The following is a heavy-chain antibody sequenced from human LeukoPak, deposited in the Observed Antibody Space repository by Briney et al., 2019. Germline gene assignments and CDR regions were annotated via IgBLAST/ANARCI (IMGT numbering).Heavy chain of an antibody. J-gene: IGHJ6*03. Sequence: SETLSLTCAVYGESFSGYYWSWIRQPPGKGLEWIGEINHSGITNYNPSLKSRVTISVDTSKNQFSLKLSSVTAADTAVYYCARGADSYCTNGVCYLYYYYYMDVWGKGTTVTVSS. CDR1: GESFSGYY. CDR3: ARGADSYCTNGVCYLYYYYYMDV. D-gene: IGHD2-8*01. V-gene: IGHV4-34*01. CDR2: INHSGIT.